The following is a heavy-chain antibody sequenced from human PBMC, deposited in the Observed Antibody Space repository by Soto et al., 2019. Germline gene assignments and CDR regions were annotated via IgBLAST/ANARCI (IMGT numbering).Heavy chain of an antibody. V-gene: IGHV1-2*04. D-gene: IGHD3-10*01. CDR3: AREISITMVRGGYGMDV. Sequence: ASVKVSCKASGYTFTGYYMHWVRQAPGQGLEWMGWINPNSGGTNYAQKFQGWVTMTRDTSISTAYMELSRLRSDDTAVYYCAREISITMVRGGYGMDVWGQGTTVTVSS. J-gene: IGHJ6*02. CDR1: GYTFTGYY. CDR2: INPNSGGT.